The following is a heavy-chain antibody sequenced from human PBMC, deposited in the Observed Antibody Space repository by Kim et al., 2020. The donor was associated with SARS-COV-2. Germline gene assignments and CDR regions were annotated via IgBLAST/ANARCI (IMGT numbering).Heavy chain of an antibody. CDR3: VRHRGQWLRNSFDY. CDR1: GGSISSSSYY. D-gene: IGHD5-12*01. Sequence: SETLSLTCTVSGGSISSSSYYWGWIRQPPGKGLEWIGSMYYSGSAYYNPSLKSRVTISVDTSKNQFSLKLSSVTAADTAVYYCVRHRGQWLRNSFDYWGQGTRVTVSS. J-gene: IGHJ4*02. V-gene: IGHV4-39*01. CDR2: MYYSGSA.